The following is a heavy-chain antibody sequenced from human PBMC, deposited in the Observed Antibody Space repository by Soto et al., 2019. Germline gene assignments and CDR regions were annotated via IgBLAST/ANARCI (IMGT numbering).Heavy chain of an antibody. CDR2: ISYTVDA. J-gene: IGHJ4*02. V-gene: IGHV4-59*01. CDR1: AGSISRYY. CDR3: TIVRVADSALDH. Sequence: SETLSLTCSVSAGSISRYYWGWVRQSPGEGLEWIAHISYTVDASYNPSLKSRVTISLDTSKNTLFLHMSNLRAEDTAMYYCTIVRVADSALDHWGQGTLVTVSS. D-gene: IGHD3-10*02.